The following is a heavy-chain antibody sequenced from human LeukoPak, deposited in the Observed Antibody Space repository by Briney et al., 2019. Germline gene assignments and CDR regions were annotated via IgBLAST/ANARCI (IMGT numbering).Heavy chain of an antibody. CDR3: AAYGSGSYYSNRNLCDP. Sequence: SETLSLTCAVYGGSFSGYYWSWIRQPPGKGLEWMGEINHSGSTKYNPSLKSRVTISVDTSKNQFALKLSSVTAADTAVYYCAAYGSGSYYSNRNLCDPWGQGTLVSVSS. V-gene: IGHV4-34*01. D-gene: IGHD3-10*01. CDR1: GGSFSGYY. J-gene: IGHJ5*02. CDR2: INHSGST.